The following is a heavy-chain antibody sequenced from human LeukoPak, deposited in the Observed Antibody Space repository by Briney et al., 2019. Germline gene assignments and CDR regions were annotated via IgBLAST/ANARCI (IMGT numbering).Heavy chain of an antibody. Sequence: SETLSLTCAVYGGSFSGYYWSWIRQPPGKGLEWIGEINQSGSTNYNPPLKSRVTISVDTSKNQFSLKLSSVTAADTAVYFCAREVRGVIVSESYYYYYMDVWGKGTTVTVSS. CDR2: INQSGST. CDR1: GGSFSGYY. CDR3: AREVRGVIVSESYYYYYMDV. V-gene: IGHV4-34*01. D-gene: IGHD3-10*01. J-gene: IGHJ6*03.